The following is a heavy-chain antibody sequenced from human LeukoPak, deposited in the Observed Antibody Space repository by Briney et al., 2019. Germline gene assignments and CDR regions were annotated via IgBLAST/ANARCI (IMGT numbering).Heavy chain of an antibody. D-gene: IGHD1-26*01. CDR1: GGSISSYY. Sequence: SETLSLTCTVSGGSISSYYWSWIRQPPGKGLEWIGYIYYSGSTNYNPSLKSRVTISVDTSKNQFSLKLSSVTAADTAVYYCARDVVGAKGMDVWGKGTTVTVSP. V-gene: IGHV4-59*01. J-gene: IGHJ6*04. CDR2: IYYSGST. CDR3: ARDVVGAKGMDV.